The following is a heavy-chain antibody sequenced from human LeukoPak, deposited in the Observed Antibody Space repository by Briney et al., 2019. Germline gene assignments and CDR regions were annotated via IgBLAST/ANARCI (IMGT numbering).Heavy chain of an antibody. CDR1: GYTFTGYY. J-gene: IGHJ3*02. D-gene: IGHD6-19*01. CDR3: ARVAGVMGAFDI. V-gene: IGHV1-2*02. Sequence: ASVKVSCKASGYTFTGYYMRWVRQAPGQGLEWMGWINPNSGGTNYAQKFQGRVTMTRDTSISTAYMELSRLRSDDTAVYYCARVAGVMGAFDIWGQGTMVTVSS. CDR2: INPNSGGT.